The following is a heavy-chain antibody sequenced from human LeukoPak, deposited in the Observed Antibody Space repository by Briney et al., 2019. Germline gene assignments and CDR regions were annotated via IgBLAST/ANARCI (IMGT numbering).Heavy chain of an antibody. V-gene: IGHV1-2*02. J-gene: IGHJ5*02. CDR3: ATDPGIPASTLYTWFDP. Sequence: ASVKVSCKASGYTFTGYYMHWVRQAPGQGLEWMGWINPNSGGTNYAQKFQGRVTITTDESASTAYMELSSLRSEDTAIYYCATDPGIPASTLYTWFDPWGQGTLVTVSS. CDR1: GYTFTGYY. D-gene: IGHD2-15*01. CDR2: INPNSGGT.